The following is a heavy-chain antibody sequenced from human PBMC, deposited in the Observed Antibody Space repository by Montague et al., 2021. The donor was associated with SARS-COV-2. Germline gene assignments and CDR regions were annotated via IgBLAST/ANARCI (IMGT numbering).Heavy chain of an antibody. J-gene: IGHJ4*02. CDR2: IFSRGDS. V-gene: IGHV4-4*02. D-gene: IGHD3-22*01. Sequence: SETLSLTCTVSGDSISSCYWCSWGRQPPGRGLEWVGEIFSRGDSXYTPSLKSGVTMSVNMSRKQFSLSLGNVTAAYTAIYYCVRGGTMTVVVFDYWGQGTLVTVSS. CDR3: VRGGTMTVVVFDY. CDR1: GDSISSCYW.